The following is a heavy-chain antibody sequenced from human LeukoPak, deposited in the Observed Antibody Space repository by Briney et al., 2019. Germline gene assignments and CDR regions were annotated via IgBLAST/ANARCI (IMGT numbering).Heavy chain of an antibody. J-gene: IGHJ5*02. Sequence: PGGSLRLSCAASGFTFSSYAMSWVRQAPGKGLEWVSAISASGGTTYYADSVKGRFTISRDNSKNTLYLQMSGLRAEDTAVYYCAKEPREYCSSTSCPNWIDPWGQGTHVTVSS. CDR2: ISASGGTT. CDR3: AKEPREYCSSTSCPNWIDP. CDR1: GFTFSSYA. V-gene: IGHV3-23*01. D-gene: IGHD2-2*01.